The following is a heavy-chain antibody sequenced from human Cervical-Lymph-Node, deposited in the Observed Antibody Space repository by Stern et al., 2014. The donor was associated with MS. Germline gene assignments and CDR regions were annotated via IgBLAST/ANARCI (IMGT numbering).Heavy chain of an antibody. V-gene: IGHV4-4*02. D-gene: IGHD6-19*01. J-gene: IGHJ4*02. CDR3: ARAVSGTLEY. Sequence: QVQLQESGPGLVKPSGTLSLTCTVSGDSIRSSKWWTWVRQYPGGGLDCIGEIYYSGSTNYTPSRESLLTMSVDQATNQFSLNLSSVTAADTAVYYCARAVSGTLEYWGQVTLVIVSS. CDR2: IYYSGST. CDR1: GDSIRSSKW.